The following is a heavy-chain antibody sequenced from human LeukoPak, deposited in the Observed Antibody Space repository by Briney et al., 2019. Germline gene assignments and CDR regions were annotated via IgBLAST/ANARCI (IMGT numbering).Heavy chain of an antibody. D-gene: IGHD6-13*01. Sequence: SETLSLTCTVSGGSISSYYWSWIRQPPGKGLEWIGYIYYSGSTNYNPSLKSRVTISVDTSNNQFSLKLSSVTAADTAVYCCARAIAAAGTYYFDYWGQGTLVTVSS. J-gene: IGHJ4*02. CDR1: GGSISSYY. CDR2: IYYSGST. CDR3: ARAIAAAGTYYFDY. V-gene: IGHV4-59*01.